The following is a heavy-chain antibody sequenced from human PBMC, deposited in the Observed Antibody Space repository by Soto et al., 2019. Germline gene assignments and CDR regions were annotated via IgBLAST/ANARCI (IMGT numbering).Heavy chain of an antibody. CDR1: GYAFTTYG. Sequence: QVHLVQSGAEVKKPGASVKVSCQGSGYAFTTYGITWVRQAPGQGLEWMGWISAHNGNTNYAQKLQGRVTVTRDTSTSTAYMELRSLRYDDTAVYYCARGRYGDYWGPGDLVTVSS. CDR2: ISAHNGNT. V-gene: IGHV1-18*01. D-gene: IGHD1-1*01. CDR3: ARGRYGDY. J-gene: IGHJ4*02.